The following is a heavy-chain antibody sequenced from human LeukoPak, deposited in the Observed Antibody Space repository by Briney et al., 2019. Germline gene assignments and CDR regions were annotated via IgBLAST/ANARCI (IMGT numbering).Heavy chain of an antibody. D-gene: IGHD6-13*01. V-gene: IGHV3-74*01. CDR2: INSDGSST. Sequence: GGSLRLSCAASGVTFSSYWMHWVREAPGKGLVWVSRINSDGSSTSYADSVKGGFTISRDNTKNTLYLQMNSLSAEDTAVYYCARGLAAAGDNYMDVWGKGTTVTISS. CDR3: ARGLAAAGDNYMDV. CDR1: GVTFSSYW. J-gene: IGHJ6*03.